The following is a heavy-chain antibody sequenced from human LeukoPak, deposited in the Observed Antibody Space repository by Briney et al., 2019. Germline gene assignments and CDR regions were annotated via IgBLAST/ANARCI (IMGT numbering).Heavy chain of an antibody. D-gene: IGHD1-26*01. J-gene: IGHJ4*02. CDR2: IRYDGSNK. CDR3: AKCASSFYSGSYDGYLDY. Sequence: WGSLRLSCAASGFTFSSYGMHWVRQAPGKGLEWVAFIRYDGSNKYYADSVKGRFTISRDNSKNTLYLQMNSLRAEDTAVYYCAKCASSFYSGSYDGYLDYWGQGTLVTVSS. CDR1: GFTFSSYG. V-gene: IGHV3-30*02.